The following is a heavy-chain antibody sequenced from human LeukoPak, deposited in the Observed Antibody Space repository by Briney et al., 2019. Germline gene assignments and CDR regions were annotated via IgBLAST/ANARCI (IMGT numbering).Heavy chain of an antibody. CDR1: GFTFSSCG. Sequence: GGSLRLSCAASGFTFSSCGMHWVRQAPGKGLEWVAFIRYDGSNKYYADSVKGRFTISRDNSKNTLYLQMNSLRAEDTAVYYCAKDHKYRIAAAGRGWYFDYWGQGTLVTVSS. V-gene: IGHV3-30*02. D-gene: IGHD6-13*01. CDR2: IRYDGSNK. CDR3: AKDHKYRIAAAGRGWYFDY. J-gene: IGHJ4*02.